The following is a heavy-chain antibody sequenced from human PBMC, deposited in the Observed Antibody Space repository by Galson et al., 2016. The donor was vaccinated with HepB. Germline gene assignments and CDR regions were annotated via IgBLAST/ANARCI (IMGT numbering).Heavy chain of an antibody. Sequence: SLRLSCAASGFTFNSYAMTWVRQGPGKGLEWVSTIAIGGSTHYTESVKGRFTISRDNSKSTVYLQMISLRAEDTAVYYCARMGSELTAGGWGRPFDPWGQGTLVTVSS. CDR1: GFTFNSYA. V-gene: IGHV3-23*01. J-gene: IGHJ5*02. CDR2: IAIGGST. D-gene: IGHD6-13*01. CDR3: ARMGSELTAGGWGRPFDP.